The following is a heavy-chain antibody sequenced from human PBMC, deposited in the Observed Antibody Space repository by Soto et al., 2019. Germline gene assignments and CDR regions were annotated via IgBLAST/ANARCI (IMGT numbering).Heavy chain of an antibody. Sequence: EVQVLESGGGLAQPGGSLRLSCAASGFTFSSYAMSWVRQAPGKGLEWVSAISGSGGSTNYADSVKGRFTISRDNSKNTLYLQMNSLRAEDTAVYYCGKDGAYDASSGYWAFDYWGQGTLVSVSS. CDR3: GKDGAYDASSGYWAFDY. V-gene: IGHV3-23*01. J-gene: IGHJ4*02. CDR1: GFTFSSYA. D-gene: IGHD3-22*01. CDR2: ISGSGGST.